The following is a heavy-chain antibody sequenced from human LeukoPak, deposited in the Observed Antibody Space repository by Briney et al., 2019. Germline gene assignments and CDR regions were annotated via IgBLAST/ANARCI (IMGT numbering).Heavy chain of an antibody. J-gene: IGHJ4*02. V-gene: IGHV3-23*01. Sequence: GGSLRLSCAGSGFTFSSYAMSWVRQAPGKGLEWVSAISDTGATTYDADSVKGRLTISRDNSRSTLYLQMNSLRAEGTALYYCAKDTSIGRYCTNGVCSPFDYWGQGTLVTVSS. CDR1: GFTFSSYA. D-gene: IGHD2-8*01. CDR3: AKDTSIGRYCTNGVCSPFDY. CDR2: ISDTGATT.